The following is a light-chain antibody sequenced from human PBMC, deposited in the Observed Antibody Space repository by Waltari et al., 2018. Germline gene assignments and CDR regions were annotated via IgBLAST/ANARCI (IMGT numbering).Light chain of an antibody. CDR3: ATWDDTLDIYV. Sequence: QSVLTQPPSASGTPGQTVTISCSGSSSNIGTNSVNWYQQLPGQAPKLLIYRSSDRPSGVPERFSGSSSGPSASLAISGLQSEDEAEYYCATWDDTLDIYVFGAGTRLTVL. CDR1: SSNIGTNS. J-gene: IGLJ1*01. CDR2: RSS. V-gene: IGLV1-44*01.